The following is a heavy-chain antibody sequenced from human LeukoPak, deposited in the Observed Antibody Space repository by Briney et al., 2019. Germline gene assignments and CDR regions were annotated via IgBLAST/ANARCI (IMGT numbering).Heavy chain of an antibody. V-gene: IGHV3-30*04. CDR3: ARPGHGNYGPVGY. Sequence: GGSLRLSCAASGFSFSDYTMHWVRQAPGKGLEWVAFISNDGNNKYSADAVKGRFTISRDNSKNTLFLEMSNLRPEDTAVYYCARPGHGNYGPVGYWGQGTLVTVSS. J-gene: IGHJ4*02. D-gene: IGHD3-22*01. CDR2: ISNDGNNK. CDR1: GFSFSDYT.